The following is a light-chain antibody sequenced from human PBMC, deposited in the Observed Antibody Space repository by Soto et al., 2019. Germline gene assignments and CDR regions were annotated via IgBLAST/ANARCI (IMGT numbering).Light chain of an antibody. CDR2: HAS. J-gene: IGKJ4*01. CDR3: QQYSSWLRS. Sequence: EVVLTQSPATLSLSPGEGASLSCRASLTVTNLAWYQHKPGQAPRLLIYHASTRATGIPARFSGSGSGTDFTLSISSLEPEDFAVYYCQQYSSWLRSFGGGTKVEIK. CDR1: LTVTN. V-gene: IGKV3-11*01.